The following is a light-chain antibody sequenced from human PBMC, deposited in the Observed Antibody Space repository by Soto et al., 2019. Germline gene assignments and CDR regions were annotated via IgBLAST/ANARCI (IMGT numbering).Light chain of an antibody. V-gene: IGKV3-15*01. CDR2: GAS. CDR1: QSVSSN. J-gene: IGKJ2*01. Sequence: EIVITQSPATLSVSPGERATLSCRASQSVSSNLAWYQQKPGQAPRLLIYGASTRATGIPARFSGSGSGTEFTLTISSLQSEDFAVYYCQQYSNCPPYTFGQGTKLEIK. CDR3: QQYSNCPPYT.